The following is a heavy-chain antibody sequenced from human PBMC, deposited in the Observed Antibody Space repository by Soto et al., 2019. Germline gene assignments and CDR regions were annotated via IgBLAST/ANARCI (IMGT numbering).Heavy chain of an antibody. D-gene: IGHD2-2*01. J-gene: IGHJ4*02. Sequence: QVPVEQSGAEVRKPGASVKLSCKASGHTFTTFLLHWVRQAPGQGLQWMGVINPRSGGTSYAQKFQGRVTMTSDTSTETVYMELSSLRSEDTAVYYCASLVPAAASLWGQGALVTVSS. CDR1: GHTFTTFL. CDR3: ASLVPAAASL. CDR2: INPRSGGT. V-gene: IGHV1-46*01.